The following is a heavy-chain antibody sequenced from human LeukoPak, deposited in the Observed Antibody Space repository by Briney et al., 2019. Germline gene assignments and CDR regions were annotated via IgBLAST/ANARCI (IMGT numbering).Heavy chain of an antibody. CDR2: IIPILGIA. CDR1: GGTFSSYA. CDR3: ATDIVVVVAATHPRFYFDY. V-gene: IGHV1-69*04. D-gene: IGHD2-15*01. J-gene: IGHJ4*02. Sequence: ASVKVSCKASGGTFSSYAISWVRQAPGQGLEWMGRIIPILGIANYAQKFQGRVTITADKSTSTAYMELSSLRSEDTAVYYCATDIVVVVAATHPRFYFDYWGQGTLVTVSS.